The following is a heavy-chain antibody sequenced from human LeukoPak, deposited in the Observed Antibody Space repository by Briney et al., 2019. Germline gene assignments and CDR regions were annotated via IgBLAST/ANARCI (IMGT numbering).Heavy chain of an antibody. Sequence: AGGSLRLSCAASGFTFSSYWMHWVRHAPGKGLVWVSRINSDGSSTNYADSVKGRFTISRDNAKNTLYLQMNSLRAEDTAVYYCARRPYYYGSGSYYNYLDYWGQGTLVTVSS. D-gene: IGHD3-10*01. CDR2: INSDGSST. J-gene: IGHJ4*02. V-gene: IGHV3-74*01. CDR3: ARRPYYYGSGSYYNYLDY. CDR1: GFTFSSYW.